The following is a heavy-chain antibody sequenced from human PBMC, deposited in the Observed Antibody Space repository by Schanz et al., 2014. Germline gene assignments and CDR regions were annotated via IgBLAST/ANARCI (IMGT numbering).Heavy chain of an antibody. CDR2: TSTDGTKT. J-gene: IGHJ6*02. V-gene: IGHV3-30*19. CDR1: GFTFSSYG. CDR3: VKDLQRELLRDDHYYGMDV. D-gene: IGHD1-26*01. Sequence: QVQLVESGGGVVQPGRSLRLSCAASGFTFSSYGMHWVRQAPGKGLEKVAVTSTDGTKTYYAASVRGRFTISRDNSKNTVYLQMNSLRAEDTAVYYCVKDLQRELLRDDHYYGMDVWGQGTTVTVSS.